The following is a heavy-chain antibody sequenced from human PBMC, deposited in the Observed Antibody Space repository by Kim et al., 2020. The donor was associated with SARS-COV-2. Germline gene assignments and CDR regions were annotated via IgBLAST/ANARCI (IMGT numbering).Heavy chain of an antibody. D-gene: IGHD6-13*01. CDR3: ARVRGAAGPFYYYYYGMDV. CDR1: GFTFSDYY. J-gene: IGHJ6*02. V-gene: IGHV3-11*01. Sequence: GGSLRLSCAASGFTFSDYYMSWIRQAPGKGLEWVSYISSSGSTIYYADSVKGRFTISRDNAKNSLYLQMNSLRAADTAVYYCARVRGAAGPFYYYYYGMDVWGQRTTVTVSS. CDR2: ISSSGSTI.